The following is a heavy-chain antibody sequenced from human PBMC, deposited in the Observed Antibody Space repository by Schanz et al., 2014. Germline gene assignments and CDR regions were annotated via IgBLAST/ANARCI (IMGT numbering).Heavy chain of an antibody. J-gene: IGHJ4*02. CDR1: GFTFSNYG. CDR3: AKDLSSDYDIAY. CDR2: IRYNGFNE. D-gene: IGHD3-22*01. V-gene: IGHV3-30*02. Sequence: QVQLVESGGGVVQPGGSLRLSCAASGFTFSNYGLHWVRQAPGKGLEWVAFIRYNGFNEYYADSVKGRFSITRDNSKNTLYMQMNSQRAEDTAVDYCAKDLSSDYDIAYWGQGTLVTVSS.